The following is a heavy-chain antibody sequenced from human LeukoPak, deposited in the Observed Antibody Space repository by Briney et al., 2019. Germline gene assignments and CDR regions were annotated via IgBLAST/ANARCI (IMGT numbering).Heavy chain of an antibody. CDR1: GYTFTGYY. J-gene: IGHJ4*02. CDR2: INPNSGGT. D-gene: IGHD5-18*01. V-gene: IGHV1-2*02. Sequence: ASVKVSCKASGYTFTGYYMHWVRQAPGQGLEWMGWINPNSGGTNYAQKFQGRATMTRDTSISTAYIELSRLRSDDTAVYYCARELSGGYSYGYDYWGQGTLVTVSS. CDR3: ARELSGGYSYGYDY.